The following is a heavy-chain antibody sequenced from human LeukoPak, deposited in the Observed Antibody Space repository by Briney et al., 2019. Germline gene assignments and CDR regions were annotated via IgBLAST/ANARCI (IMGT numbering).Heavy chain of an antibody. V-gene: IGHV1-8*01. J-gene: IGHJ4*02. D-gene: IGHD6-19*01. Sequence: GASVKVSCKASGYTFTSCDINWVRQATGQGPEWMGWMNPNSGNTGYGQSFQGRITMTRDISIGTAYMELSNLTSEDTAIYYRTRGSSGRRDNWGQGTLVTVSA. CDR3: TRGSSGRRDN. CDR2: MNPNSGNT. CDR1: GYTFTSCD.